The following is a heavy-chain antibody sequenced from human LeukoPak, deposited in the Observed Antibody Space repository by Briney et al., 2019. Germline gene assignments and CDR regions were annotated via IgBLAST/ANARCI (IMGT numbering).Heavy chain of an antibody. D-gene: IGHD1-26*01. J-gene: IGHJ4*02. V-gene: IGHV1-2*02. CDR2: IKPKSGGT. CDR3: ARARGWDQIYYFDY. Sequence: GTSVKVSCKASGYTFTRYYMNWVRQAPGHGVGGMGWIKPKSGGTNYAQKFQGRVTMTRDTSISTAYMEPSRLGSDDTAVYYCARARGWDQIYYFDYWGQGTLVTVSS. CDR1: GYTFTRYY.